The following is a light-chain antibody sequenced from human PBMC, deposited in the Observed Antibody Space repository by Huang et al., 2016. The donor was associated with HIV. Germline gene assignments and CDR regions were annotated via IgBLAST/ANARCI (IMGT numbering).Light chain of an antibody. Sequence: EIVLTQSPATLSVSPGESATLSCRTSQRLRSNVAWYQQQPGQAPRLLVDGASTRASGIPARFSGSGYGTEVILTISSLQSEDFAIYYCQQYNNWPPPITFGQGTRLEIK. J-gene: IGKJ5*01. CDR2: GAS. CDR3: QQYNNWPPPIT. V-gene: IGKV3-15*01. CDR1: QRLRSN.